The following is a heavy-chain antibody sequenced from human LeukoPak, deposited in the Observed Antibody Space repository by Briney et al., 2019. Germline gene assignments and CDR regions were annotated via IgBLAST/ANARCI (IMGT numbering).Heavy chain of an antibody. CDR3: AKDQYSNYYYGMDV. Sequence: GGSLRPSCAASGSTFSTYGMHWVRQAPGKGLEWVAVISYDGRNQYYADSVKGRFTISRDNSKNTLYLQMNSLRAEDTAVYYCAKDQYSNYYYGMDVWGQGTTVTVSS. D-gene: IGHD4-11*01. CDR2: ISYDGRNQ. J-gene: IGHJ6*02. CDR1: GSTFSTYG. V-gene: IGHV3-30*18.